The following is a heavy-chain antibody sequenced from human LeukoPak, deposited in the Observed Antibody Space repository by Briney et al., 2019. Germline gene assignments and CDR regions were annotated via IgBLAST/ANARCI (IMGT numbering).Heavy chain of an antibody. Sequence: VASVKVSCKASGYTFTGYYMHWVRQAPGQGLDWMGWINPNSGGTNYAQKFQGRVTMTRDTSISTAYVELSRLRSDDTAVYYCARDGIVGATDAFDIWGQGTMVTVSS. CDR1: GYTFTGYY. CDR3: ARDGIVGATDAFDI. CDR2: INPNSGGT. V-gene: IGHV1-2*02. D-gene: IGHD1-26*01. J-gene: IGHJ3*02.